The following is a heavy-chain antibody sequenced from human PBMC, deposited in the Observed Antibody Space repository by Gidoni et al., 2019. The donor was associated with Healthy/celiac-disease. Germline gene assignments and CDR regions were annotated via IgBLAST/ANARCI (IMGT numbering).Heavy chain of an antibody. D-gene: IGHD5-18*01. J-gene: IGHJ5*02. Sequence: QVQLQESGPGLVKPSETLSLTCPVSGGSISSYYWSWIRQPTGKGLEWIEYIYYSGSTNYNPSLKSRVTISVDTSKNQFSLKLSSVTAADTAVYYCAREVDTAIGYGPRFDPWGQGTLVTVSS. CDR3: AREVDTAIGYGPRFDP. CDR1: GGSISSYY. CDR2: IYYSGST. V-gene: IGHV4-59*01.